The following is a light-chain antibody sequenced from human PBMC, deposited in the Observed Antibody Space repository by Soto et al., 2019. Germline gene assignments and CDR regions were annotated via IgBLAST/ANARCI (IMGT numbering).Light chain of an antibody. CDR1: QVIRND. CDR3: LQDYNYPRT. Sequence: AIQMTQSPSSLSASVGDRFTITCRSSQVIRNDLGWYQQKPGKAPKLLIYAASSLQSGVPSRFSGSGSGTDFTLTISSLQPEDFATYYCLQDYNYPRTFGQGTKVDI. CDR2: AAS. J-gene: IGKJ1*01. V-gene: IGKV1-6*01.